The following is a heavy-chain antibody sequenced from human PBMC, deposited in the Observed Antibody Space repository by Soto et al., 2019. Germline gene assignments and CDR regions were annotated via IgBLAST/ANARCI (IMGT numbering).Heavy chain of an antibody. V-gene: IGHV4-4*02. CDR1: GGSISSSNW. CDR2: IYHSGST. Sequence: SETLSLTCAVSGGSISSSNWWSWVRQPPGKGLEWIGEIYHSGSTNYNPSLKSRVTISVDKSKNQFSLKLSSVTAADTAVYYCARGLKLGGYCSSTSCFSPHYYYYGMDVWGQGTTVTVSS. CDR3: ARGLKLGGYCSSTSCFSPHYYYYGMDV. D-gene: IGHD2-2*01. J-gene: IGHJ6*02.